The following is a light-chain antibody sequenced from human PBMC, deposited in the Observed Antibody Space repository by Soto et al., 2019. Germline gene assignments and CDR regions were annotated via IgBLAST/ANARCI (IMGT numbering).Light chain of an antibody. CDR1: SSNIGAGFD. CDR2: GNN. Sequence: QSVLTQPPSVSGAPGQRVTFSCTGSSSNIGAGFDVHWYQQLPGTAPKLLIYGNNNRPSGVPDRFSGSKSGASASLAIAGLEAEDEADYYCASYAGSTNFYVFGTGTKVTVL. V-gene: IGLV1-40*01. J-gene: IGLJ1*01. CDR3: ASYAGSTNFYV.